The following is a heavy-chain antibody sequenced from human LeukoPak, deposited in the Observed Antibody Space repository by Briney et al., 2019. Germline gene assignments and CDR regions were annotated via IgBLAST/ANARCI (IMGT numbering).Heavy chain of an antibody. V-gene: IGHV3-11*04. D-gene: IGHD3-10*01. CDR3: ARELWFGELPRYYYGMDV. CDR1: GFTFSDYY. J-gene: IGHJ6*02. Sequence: GGSLRLSCAASGFTFSDYYMSWIRQAPGKGLEWVSYISSSGSTIYYADSVKGRFTISRDNAKNSLYLQMNSLRAEDTAVYYCARELWFGELPRYYYGMDVWGQGTTVTVSS. CDR2: ISSSGSTI.